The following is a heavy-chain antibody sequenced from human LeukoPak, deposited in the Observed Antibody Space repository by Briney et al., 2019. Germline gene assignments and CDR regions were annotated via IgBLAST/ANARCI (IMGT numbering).Heavy chain of an antibody. J-gene: IGHJ5*02. CDR3: ARDFRIAVAGTGWFDP. V-gene: IGHV4-39*07. CDR1: GGSISSSSYY. D-gene: IGHD6-19*01. CDR2: IYYSGST. Sequence: SETLSLTCTVSGGSISSSSYYWGWLRQPPGKGLEWIGSIYYSGSTYYNPSLKSRVTISVDTSKNQFSLKLSSVTAADTAVYYCARDFRIAVAGTGWFDPWGQGTLVTVSS.